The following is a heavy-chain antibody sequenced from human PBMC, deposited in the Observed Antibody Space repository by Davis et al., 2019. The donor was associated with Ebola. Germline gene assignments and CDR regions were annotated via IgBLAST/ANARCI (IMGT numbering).Heavy chain of an antibody. J-gene: IGHJ6*03. CDR1: GFTFNNYG. CDR3: ARDYSDDLYYYYYMDV. D-gene: IGHD4-11*01. CDR2: ISGSGQST. Sequence: GGSLRLSCAASGFTFNNYGMSWVRQAPGKGLEWVSGISGSGQSTYYADSVKGRFTISRDNAKKSVYLQMNSLRAEDTAVYYCARDYSDDLYYYYYMDVWGKGTTVTVSS. V-gene: IGHV3-23*01.